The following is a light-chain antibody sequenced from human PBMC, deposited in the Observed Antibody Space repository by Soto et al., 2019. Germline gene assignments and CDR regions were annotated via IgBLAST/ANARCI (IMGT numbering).Light chain of an antibody. CDR2: GAS. CDR3: QHYYNWPPWA. J-gene: IGKJ1*01. CDR1: QSITNN. V-gene: IGKV3-15*01. Sequence: EIVMTQSPASLSVSPGGRATLSCRASQSITNNLAWYQQKPGQAPRLLIYGASARATGIPARFSGSGSETEFTLTISSLQSEDSAVYYCQHYYNWPPWAFGQGTKVDIK.